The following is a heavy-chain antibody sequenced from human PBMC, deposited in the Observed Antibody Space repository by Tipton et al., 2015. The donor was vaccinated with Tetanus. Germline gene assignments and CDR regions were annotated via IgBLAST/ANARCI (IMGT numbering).Heavy chain of an antibody. Sequence: TLSLTCTVSGGSISSYYWSWIRQPPGKGLEWIGYIYYSGSTNYNPSLKSRVTISVDTSKNQFSLKLSSVTAADTAVYYCAASYDSRGYPPPPVDYWGQGTLVTVSS. J-gene: IGHJ4*02. V-gene: IGHV4-59*01. CDR2: IYYSGST. D-gene: IGHD3-22*01. CDR3: AASYDSRGYPPPPVDY. CDR1: GGSISSYY.